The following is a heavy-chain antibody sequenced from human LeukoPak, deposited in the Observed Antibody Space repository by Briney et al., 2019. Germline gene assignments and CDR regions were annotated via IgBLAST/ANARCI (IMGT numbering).Heavy chain of an antibody. CDR3: ARLIAVAGRDFDY. Sequence: ASVKVPCKASGYTFTGYYMHWVRQAPGQGLEWMGRINPNSGGTNYAQKFQGSVTVTRDTSISTAYMELSRLRSDDTAVYYCARLIAVAGRDFDYWGQGTLVTVSS. CDR1: GYTFTGYY. J-gene: IGHJ4*02. CDR2: INPNSGGT. D-gene: IGHD6-19*01. V-gene: IGHV1-2*06.